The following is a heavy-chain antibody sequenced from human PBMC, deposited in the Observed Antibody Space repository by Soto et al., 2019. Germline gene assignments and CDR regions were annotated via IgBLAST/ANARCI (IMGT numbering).Heavy chain of an antibody. CDR1: GISVTDSS. J-gene: IGHJ4*02. CDR2: ISAGASAI. V-gene: IGHV3-48*02. Sequence: DVELVESGGGLVQSGGSVRLSCAVSGISVTDSSMTWVRQAPGKGLEWIALISAGASAIYYAASFKGRFTVSTDTANNSVSLQMRRLRDEDTAVYYCTKARGYNGNYSPFWGQGTLVTVSS. CDR3: TKARGYNGNYSPF. D-gene: IGHD6-25*01.